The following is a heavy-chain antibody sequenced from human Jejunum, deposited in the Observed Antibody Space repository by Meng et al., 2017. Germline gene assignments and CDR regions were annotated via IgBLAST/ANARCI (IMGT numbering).Heavy chain of an antibody. CDR3: VRDYTDGSGRLDY. CDR1: GFTFIRFT. Sequence: VQLVESGGGVGQPGTSMRLACAASGFTFIRFTMLWVRQAPGKGPEWVSFITYQGSATQYADTVKGRFTITRDNSKNMLYLQVNSLRTEDTAVYYCVRDYTDGSGRLDYWGQGTLVTVSS. J-gene: IGHJ4*02. D-gene: IGHD3-22*01. V-gene: IGHV3-30*01. CDR2: ITYQGSAT.